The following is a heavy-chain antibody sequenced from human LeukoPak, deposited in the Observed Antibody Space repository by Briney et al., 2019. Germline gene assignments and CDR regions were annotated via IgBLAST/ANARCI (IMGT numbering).Heavy chain of an antibody. D-gene: IGHD5-18*01. CDR2: INHSGST. V-gene: IGHV4-34*01. CDR1: GGSFSGYY. Sequence: SETLSLTCAVYGGSFSGYYWSWIRQPPGNGLEWIGEINHSGSTNYNPSLKSRVTISVDTSKNQFSLKLSSVTAADTAVYYCARVHPDTVTAKAFDYWGQGTLVTVSS. CDR3: ARVHPDTVTAKAFDY. J-gene: IGHJ4*02.